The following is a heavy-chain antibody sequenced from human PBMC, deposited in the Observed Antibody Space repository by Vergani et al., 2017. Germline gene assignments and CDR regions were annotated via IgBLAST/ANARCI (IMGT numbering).Heavy chain of an antibody. J-gene: IGHJ4*02. Sequence: EVQLLESGRGLVQPGGSLRLSCAASGFTFSSYAMSWVRQAPGKGLEWVSAISGSGGSTYYADSVKGRFTISRDNSKNTLYLQMISLRAEDTAVYYCAKDRGSGYYLRFDYWGQGTLVTVSS. D-gene: IGHD3-22*01. CDR3: AKDRGSGYYLRFDY. V-gene: IGHV3-23*01. CDR2: ISGSGGST. CDR1: GFTFSSYA.